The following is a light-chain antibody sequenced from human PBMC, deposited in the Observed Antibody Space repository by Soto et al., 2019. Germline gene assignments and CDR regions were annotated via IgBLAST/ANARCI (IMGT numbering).Light chain of an antibody. V-gene: IGKV3-20*01. Sequence: EIVLTQSPATLSLSLGEGATLSCRASQSVSSYLAWYQQKPGQAPRLLIYGASNRATGIPDRFSGSGSGTDFTLTISRLEPEDFAVYYCQQYGSSGTFGQGTKVDIK. CDR3: QQYGSSGT. J-gene: IGKJ1*01. CDR2: GAS. CDR1: QSVSSY.